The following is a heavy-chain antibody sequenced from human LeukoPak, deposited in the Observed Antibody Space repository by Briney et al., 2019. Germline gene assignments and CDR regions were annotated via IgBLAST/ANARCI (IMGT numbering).Heavy chain of an antibody. CDR2: INPNSGGT. D-gene: IGHD6-19*01. J-gene: IGHJ4*02. CDR1: GYTFTGHY. CDR3: ARVGHTSGWDFDY. V-gene: IGHV1-2*02. Sequence: APVKVSCKASGYTFTGHYIHWVRQAPGQGLEWMGFINPNSGGTNYAQKFQGRVTMTRDTSITTAYMELRRVTSDDTAVYYCARVGHTSGWDFDYWGQGTLVTVSS.